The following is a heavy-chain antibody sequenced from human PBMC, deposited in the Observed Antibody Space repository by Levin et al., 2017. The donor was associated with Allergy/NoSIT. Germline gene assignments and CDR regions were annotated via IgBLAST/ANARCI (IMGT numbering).Heavy chain of an antibody. Sequence: SQTLSLTCAISGDSVSSNSVPWNWIRQSPSRGLEWLGRTYYKSKWYNNYAVSAKSRITINPDTSKNQFSLQLNSVTPEDTAVYYCARGDIALDYWGQGTLVTVSS. CDR3: ARGDIALDY. V-gene: IGHV6-1*01. CDR1: GDSVSSNSVP. J-gene: IGHJ4*02. D-gene: IGHD2-21*01. CDR2: TYYKSKWYN.